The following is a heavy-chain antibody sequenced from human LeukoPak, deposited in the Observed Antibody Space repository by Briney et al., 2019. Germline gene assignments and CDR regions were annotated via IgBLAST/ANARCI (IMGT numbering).Heavy chain of an antibody. V-gene: IGHV4-59*01. Sequence: SETLSLTCTVSGGSISTYYWSWIRQPPGKGLEWIGYIHYSGSTNYNPSLKSRVAISVDTSKNQFSLKLSSVTAADTAVYYCARSGYSSSWYPIYYYYGMDVWGQGTTVTVSS. D-gene: IGHD6-13*01. CDR3: ARSGYSSSWYPIYYYYGMDV. J-gene: IGHJ6*02. CDR1: GGSISTYY. CDR2: IHYSGST.